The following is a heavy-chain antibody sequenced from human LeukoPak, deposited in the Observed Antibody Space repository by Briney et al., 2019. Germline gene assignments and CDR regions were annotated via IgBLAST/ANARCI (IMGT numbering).Heavy chain of an antibody. D-gene: IGHD3-10*01. CDR3: ARDSKPKRITMVREAY. CDR1: GFTFSSYS. V-gene: IGHV3-21*01. J-gene: IGHJ4*02. CDR2: ISSSSSYI. Sequence: GGSLRLSCAASGFTFSSYSMNWVRQAPGKGLEWVSSISSSSSYIYYADSVKGRFTISRDKAKNSVYLQMNSLRAEDTAVYYCARDSKPKRITMVREAYWGQGTLVTVSS.